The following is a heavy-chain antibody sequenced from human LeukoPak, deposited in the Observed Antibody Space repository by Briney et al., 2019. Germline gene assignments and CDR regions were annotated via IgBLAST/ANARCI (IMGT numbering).Heavy chain of an antibody. CDR3: ARRGCSSTSCYKYYYGMDV. CDR1: GYTFTGYY. J-gene: IGHJ6*02. CDR2: INPNSGGT. D-gene: IGHD2-2*01. Sequence: ASVKVSCKASGYTFTGYYMHWVRQAPGQGLEWMGWINPNSGGTNYAQKFQGRVTMTRDTSISTAYMELSRLRPDDTAVYYCARRGCSSTSCYKYYYGMDVWGQGTTVTVSS. V-gene: IGHV1-2*02.